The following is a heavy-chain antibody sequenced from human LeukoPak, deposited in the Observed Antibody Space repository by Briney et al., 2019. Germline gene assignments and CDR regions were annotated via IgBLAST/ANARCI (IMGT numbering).Heavy chain of an antibody. J-gene: IGHJ4*02. CDR1: GFTFSSYW. D-gene: IGHD4-17*01. CDR3: ARGPYGDYVDY. CDR2: INSDESST. V-gene: IGHV3-74*01. Sequence: PGGSLRLSCAASGFTFSSYWMHWVRQAPGKGLVWVSRINSDESSTSYADSVKGRFTISRDNAKNTLYLQMNSLRPEDTAVYYCARGPYGDYVDYWGQGTLVTVSS.